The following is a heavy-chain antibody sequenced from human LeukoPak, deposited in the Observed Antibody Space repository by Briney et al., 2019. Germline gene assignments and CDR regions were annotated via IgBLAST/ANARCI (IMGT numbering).Heavy chain of an antibody. J-gene: IGHJ2*01. V-gene: IGHV3-64*01. CDR3: ARGIPFWYFDL. CDR1: EFTFSSYA. Sequence: PGGSLRLSCVASEFTFSSYAMYWVRQASGKGLEYVAGISSNGGSTDYANSVKGRFIISRDNSKNTLYLQMGSLRAEDMAVYYCARGIPFWYFDLWGRGTVVTVSS. CDR2: ISSNGGST.